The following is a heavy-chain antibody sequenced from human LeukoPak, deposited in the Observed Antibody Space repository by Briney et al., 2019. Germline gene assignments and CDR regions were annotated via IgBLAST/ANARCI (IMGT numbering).Heavy chain of an antibody. Sequence: PSETLSLTCIVSGGSISSGDYYWSWIRQPPGKGLEWIGYIYYSGSTYYNPSLKSRVTISVDTSKNQFSLKLSSVTAADTAVCYCARDLLNEGNHLDYWGQGTLVTVSS. V-gene: IGHV4-30-4*01. D-gene: IGHD4-23*01. CDR3: ARDLLNEGNHLDY. CDR2: IYYSGST. CDR1: GGSISSGDYY. J-gene: IGHJ4*02.